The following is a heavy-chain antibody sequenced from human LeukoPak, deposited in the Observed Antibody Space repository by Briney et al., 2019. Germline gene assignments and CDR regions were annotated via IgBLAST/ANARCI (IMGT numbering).Heavy chain of an antibody. D-gene: IGHD3-3*01. Sequence: GGSLRLSCAASGFTFSSYSMNWVRQAPGKGLEWVSYISSSSGTIYNADSVTGRFTISRDNAKNSLYLQLNSLRAEDTALYYCARGQGDFWSGYYYYYYMDVWGKGTTVTVSS. CDR2: ISSSSGTI. CDR1: GFTFSSYS. CDR3: ARGQGDFWSGYYYYYYMDV. V-gene: IGHV3-48*04. J-gene: IGHJ6*03.